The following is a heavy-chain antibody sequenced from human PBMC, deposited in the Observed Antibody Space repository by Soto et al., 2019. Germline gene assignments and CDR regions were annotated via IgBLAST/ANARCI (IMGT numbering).Heavy chain of an antibody. D-gene: IGHD2-2*02. Sequence: EVQLVESGGGLVQPGGSPRLSCVSSGFSFSAFSMNWVRQAPGKGLEWVSYISSSSSTIYYADSVKGRLTISRDNAKNSLFLQMDSLRDEDTAVYYCAREGGRHCSPTRCYNAFDIWGQGTMVTVSS. CDR2: ISSSSSTI. CDR3: AREGGRHCSPTRCYNAFDI. J-gene: IGHJ3*02. V-gene: IGHV3-48*02. CDR1: GFSFSAFS.